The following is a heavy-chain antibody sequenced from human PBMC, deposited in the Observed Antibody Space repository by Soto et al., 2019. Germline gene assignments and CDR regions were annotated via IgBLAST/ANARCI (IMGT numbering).Heavy chain of an antibody. CDR2: IYYSGST. CDR1: GGSISSGGYY. Sequence: SETLSLTCTVSGGSISSGGYYWSWIRQHPGKGLEWIGYIYYSGSTYCNPSLKSRVTISVDTSKNQFSLKLSSVTAADTAVYYCARGHDYGGSVDYWGQGTLVTVSS. D-gene: IGHD4-17*01. CDR3: ARGHDYGGSVDY. V-gene: IGHV4-31*03. J-gene: IGHJ4*02.